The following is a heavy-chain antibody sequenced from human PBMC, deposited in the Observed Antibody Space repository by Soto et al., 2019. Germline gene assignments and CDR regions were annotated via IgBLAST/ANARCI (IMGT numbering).Heavy chain of an antibody. D-gene: IGHD2-2*01. CDR1: GGTFSSYA. V-gene: IGHV1-69*06. CDR3: ASPPRYQLHLGMDV. Sequence: QVQLVQSGAEVKKPGSSVKVSCKASGGTFSSYAISWVRQAPGQGLEWMGGIIPICGKANYAQKFQGRVTITADKSTSTAYMELSSLRSEDTAGYYCASPPRYQLHLGMDVWGQGPTVTVSS. J-gene: IGHJ6*02. CDR2: IIPICGKA.